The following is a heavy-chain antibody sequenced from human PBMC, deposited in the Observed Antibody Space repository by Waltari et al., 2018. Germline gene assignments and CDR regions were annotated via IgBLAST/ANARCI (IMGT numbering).Heavy chain of an antibody. D-gene: IGHD2-21*01. CDR3: TRDLTPGGADV. CDR1: GFPSVVYG. Sequence: EVQLVASGGGLVQPGRSLRPSCVVPGFPSVVYGKHWARQPPGRGLEWVSGILLDRGTTGYADSVKGRFTISRDNAKKSLYLQMNSLRPEDTALYYCTRDLTPGGADVWGQGTTVTVSS. V-gene: IGHV3-9*02. J-gene: IGHJ6*02. CDR2: ILLDRGTT.